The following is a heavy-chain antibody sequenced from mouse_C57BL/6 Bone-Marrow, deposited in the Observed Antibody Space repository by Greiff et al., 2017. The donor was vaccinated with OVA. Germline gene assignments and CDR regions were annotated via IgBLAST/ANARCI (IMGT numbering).Heavy chain of an antibody. CDR1: GFNIKDDY. V-gene: IGHV14-4*01. CDR2: IDPENGDT. D-gene: IGHD2-4*01. Sequence: QLQQSGAELVRPGASVKLSCTASGFNIKDDYMHWVKQRPEQGLEWIGWIDPENGDTEYASKFQGKATITADTSSNTAYLQLSSLTSEDTAVYYCTRGLRRPFAYWGQGTLVTVSA. J-gene: IGHJ3*01. CDR3: TRGLRRPFAY.